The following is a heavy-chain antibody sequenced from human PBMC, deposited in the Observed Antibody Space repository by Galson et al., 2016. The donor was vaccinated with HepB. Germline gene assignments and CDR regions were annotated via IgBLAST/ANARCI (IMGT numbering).Heavy chain of an antibody. CDR1: GFTFDDYA. V-gene: IGHV3-49*03. J-gene: IGHJ3*01. CDR2: IRSKACGGTT. D-gene: IGHD4-23*01. CDR3: TRGGADGKAFDL. Sequence: SLRLSCAASGFTFDDYAMTWFRQAPGQGLEWVGMIRSKACGGTTEYAAFVKGTFSVPRDDSKSIAYLQMNSLKTEDTAVYYCTRGGADGKAFDLWGQGTMVSVSS.